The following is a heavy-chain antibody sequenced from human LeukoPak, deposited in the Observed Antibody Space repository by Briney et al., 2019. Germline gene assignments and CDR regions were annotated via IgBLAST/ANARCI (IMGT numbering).Heavy chain of an antibody. V-gene: IGHV3-21*01. Sequence: GGSLRLSCAASGFTFSSYSMNWVRQAPGKGLEWVSSISSSSNYIYYADSVKGRLTISRDNAKNSLYLQMNSLRDEDTAVYYCAGGWGSKGRDFDLWGRGTLVTVSS. CDR1: GFTFSSYS. CDR2: ISSSSNYI. D-gene: IGHD7-27*01. J-gene: IGHJ2*01. CDR3: AGGWGSKGRDFDL.